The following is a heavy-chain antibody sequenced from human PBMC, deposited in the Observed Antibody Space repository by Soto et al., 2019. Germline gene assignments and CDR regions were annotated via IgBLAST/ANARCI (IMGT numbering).Heavy chain of an antibody. Sequence: GGSLRLSCAASGLTLSSYWIHWVRQVPGKGLVWVSRINSDGSSTNYADSVKGRFTISRDNAKNTLYLQMNSLRAEDTAVYYCARQLVYAFDIWGQGTMVTVSS. J-gene: IGHJ3*02. V-gene: IGHV3-74*01. D-gene: IGHD6-13*01. CDR1: GLTLSSYW. CDR2: INSDGSST. CDR3: ARQLVYAFDI.